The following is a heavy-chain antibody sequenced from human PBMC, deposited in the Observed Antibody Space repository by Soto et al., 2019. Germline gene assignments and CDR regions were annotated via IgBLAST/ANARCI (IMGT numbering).Heavy chain of an antibody. J-gene: IGHJ6*02. CDR3: ARDRKYNWNEQNYYYYGMDV. V-gene: IGHV4-31*03. CDR2: IYYSGST. Sequence: QVQLQESGPGLVKPSQTLSLTCTVSGGSISSGGYYWSWIRQHPGKGLEWIGYIYYSGSTYYNPSLKSRVTISVDTSKNQFYLKLSSVTAADTAVYYCARDRKYNWNEQNYYYYGMDVWGQGTTVTVSS. CDR1: GGSISSGGYY. D-gene: IGHD1-20*01.